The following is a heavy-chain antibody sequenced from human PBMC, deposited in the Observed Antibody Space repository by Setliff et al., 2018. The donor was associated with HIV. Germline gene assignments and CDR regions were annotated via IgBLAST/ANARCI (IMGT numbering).Heavy chain of an antibody. D-gene: IGHD3-10*01. V-gene: IGHV1-18*01. CDR3: ARRGNYYASAFDY. J-gene: IGHJ4*02. CDR2: ISPATDKT. Sequence: ASVKVSCKASGYTFTSYGISWVRQAPGQGLEWMGWISPATDKTNYAQKLQGRLTMTTDTSTSTAYMDLRSLRSDDAAVYYCARRGNYYASAFDYWGQGTLVTVSS. CDR1: GYTFTSYG.